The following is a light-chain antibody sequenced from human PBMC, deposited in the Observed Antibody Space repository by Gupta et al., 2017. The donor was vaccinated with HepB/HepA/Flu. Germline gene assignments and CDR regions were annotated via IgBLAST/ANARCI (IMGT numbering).Light chain of an antibody. CDR3: AAWDNSLSAYV. CDR2: NDD. J-gene: IGLJ1*01. V-gene: IGLV1-47*02. CDR1: SSNVGRDN. Sequence: QPVLTQPPSASGTPGQRVAIPCSGSSSNVGRDNVYWYRQLPGPAPKLLIYNDDPRPSGVPDRFAGSKSGTSASLAIGGLRSEDEADYYCAAWDNSLSAYVFGTGTWVTVL.